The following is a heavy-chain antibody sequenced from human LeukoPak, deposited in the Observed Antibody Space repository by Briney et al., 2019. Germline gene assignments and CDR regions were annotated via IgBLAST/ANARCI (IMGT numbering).Heavy chain of an antibody. J-gene: IGHJ4*02. CDR1: GFTFSNAW. D-gene: IGHD1-26*01. Sequence: GGSLRLSCAASGFTFSNAWMSWVRQAPGKGLEWVGRIKSKTDGGTTDYAAPVKGRFTISRDDSKNTLYLQMNSLKTEDTAVYYCTTREYSGSYSLFDYWGQGTLVTVSS. CDR3: TTREYSGSYSLFDY. V-gene: IGHV3-15*01. CDR2: IKSKTDGGTT.